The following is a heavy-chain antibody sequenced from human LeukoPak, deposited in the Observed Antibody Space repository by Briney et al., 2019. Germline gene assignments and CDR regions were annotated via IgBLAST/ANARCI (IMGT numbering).Heavy chain of an antibody. V-gene: IGHV4-4*07. CDR2: ISTSGST. Sequence: PSETLSLTCTVSGGSISSYYWSWIRQPAGKGLESIGHISTSGSTNYNPSLKSRVTISVDTSKNQFSLKLSSVTAADTAVYYCARGLRGYYYYYYMDVWGKGTTVTVSS. CDR1: GGSISSYY. CDR3: ARGLRGYYYYYYMDV. J-gene: IGHJ6*03. D-gene: IGHD3-10*01.